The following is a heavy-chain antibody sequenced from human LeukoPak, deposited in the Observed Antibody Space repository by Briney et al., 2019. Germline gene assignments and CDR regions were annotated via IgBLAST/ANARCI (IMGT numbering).Heavy chain of an antibody. CDR1: GGTFSSYA. V-gene: IGHV1-69*05. CDR2: IIPIFGTA. D-gene: IGHD1-26*01. Sequence: SVKVSCKASGGTFSSYAISWVRQAPGQGLEWMGGIIPIFGTANYAQKFQGRVTITTDESTSTAYMELSSLRSEDTAVYYCARGSYSGSYPDLRNPSDYWGQGTLVTVSS. CDR3: ARGSYSGSYPDLRNPSDY. J-gene: IGHJ4*02.